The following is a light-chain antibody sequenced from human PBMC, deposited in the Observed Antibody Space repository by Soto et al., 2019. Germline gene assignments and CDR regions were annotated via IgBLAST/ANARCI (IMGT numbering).Light chain of an antibody. CDR1: QRLAYSDGNTY. V-gene: IGKV2-30*01. CDR2: RIS. Sequence: DVVLTQSPLSLPVTLAQPASSSCRSSQRLAYSDGNTYLNWVQQRPGQSPRRLIYRISSRDSGVPDRYSGSGSGNDFTLKISRVEAEDVGVYYCMQVTHWPLTFGGGTKVEIK. CDR3: MQVTHWPLT. J-gene: IGKJ4*01.